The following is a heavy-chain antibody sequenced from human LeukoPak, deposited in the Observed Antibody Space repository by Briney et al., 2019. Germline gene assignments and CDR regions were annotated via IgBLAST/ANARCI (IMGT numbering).Heavy chain of an antibody. D-gene: IGHD2-21*02. Sequence: GESLKISCKGSGYSFTNYWIGWVRQMPGKGLEWMGFISPGDSGTRYSPSFQGQVTISADKSISTAYLQWSSLKASDTAMYYCARHTCGGDCYPSARAYYYYYYMDVWGKGTTVTISS. J-gene: IGHJ6*03. CDR3: ARHTCGGDCYPSARAYYYYYYMDV. V-gene: IGHV5-51*01. CDR2: ISPGDSGT. CDR1: GYSFTNYW.